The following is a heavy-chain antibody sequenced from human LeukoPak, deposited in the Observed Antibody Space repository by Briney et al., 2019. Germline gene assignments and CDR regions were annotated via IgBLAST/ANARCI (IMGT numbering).Heavy chain of an antibody. J-gene: IGHJ4*02. CDR2: IYTGGST. D-gene: IGHD2-2*01. Sequence: SQTLSLTCTVSGGSISSGSYFWSWIRQPAGKGLEWIGRIYTGGSTNYNPSLKSRVTISVDTSKNRFSLKLSSVTAADTAVYYCARDAVSSTSIDFDYWGQGTLVTVSS. V-gene: IGHV4-61*02. CDR1: GGSISSGSYF. CDR3: ARDAVSSTSIDFDY.